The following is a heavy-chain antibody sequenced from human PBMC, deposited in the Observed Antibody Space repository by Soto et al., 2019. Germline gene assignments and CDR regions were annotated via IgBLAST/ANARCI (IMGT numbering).Heavy chain of an antibody. V-gene: IGHV3-9*01. Sequence: EVQLVESGGGLVQPGRSLRLSCAASGFTFDDYAMHWVRQVPGKGLEWVSGINWNSGSIGYADSVKGRFAISIDNAKNSLPLQMNSLRAEDTAFYYCVKDESINWYSGHFRHWGQGTLVTVSS. J-gene: IGHJ1*01. CDR1: GFTFDDYA. D-gene: IGHD6-13*01. CDR3: VKDESINWYSGHFRH. CDR2: INWNSGSI.